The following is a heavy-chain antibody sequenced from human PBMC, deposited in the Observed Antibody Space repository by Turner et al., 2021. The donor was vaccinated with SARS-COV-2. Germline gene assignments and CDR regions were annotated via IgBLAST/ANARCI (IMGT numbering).Heavy chain of an antibody. V-gene: IGHV1-46*01. J-gene: IGHJ4*02. CDR2: INPSGGST. CDR3: ASSLPAPGGVPGRLNY. D-gene: IGHD2-8*02. Sequence: QLQLVQSGAEMEKPGASVKVSCKASGYTFTSFYMHWVRQAPGQGLEWMGIINPSGGSTNYAQKFQGRVTMTRDTSTSTVYMELSSLRSEDTAVYYCASSLPAPGGVPGRLNYWGQGALVTVSS. CDR1: GYTFTSFY.